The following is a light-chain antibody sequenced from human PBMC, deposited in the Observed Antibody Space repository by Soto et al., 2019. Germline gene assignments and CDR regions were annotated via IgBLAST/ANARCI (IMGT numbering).Light chain of an antibody. CDR2: DAS. Sequence: EIVLTPSPATLSLSPGERANLSLRASQSVRGYLAGYQQKPGQAPRLLIYDASFRVTGLPARFSGSGSGTDFTLTISSLEPEDFAVYYCQQYANWPKTFGQGTKVDIK. CDR3: QQYANWPKT. V-gene: IGKV3-11*01. J-gene: IGKJ1*01. CDR1: QSVRGY.